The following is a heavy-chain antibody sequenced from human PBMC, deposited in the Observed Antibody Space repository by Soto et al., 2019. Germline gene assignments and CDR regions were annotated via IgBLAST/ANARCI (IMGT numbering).Heavy chain of an antibody. D-gene: IGHD3-10*01. V-gene: IGHV4-31*03. CDR1: GGSISSGGYY. Sequence: QVQLQESGPGLVKPSQTLSLTCTVSGGSISSGGYYWSWIRQHPGKGLEWIGYIYYIGNTYYNPSLKSRVTISIDTSKNQFPLKLSSVTAADTAVYYCARDLRFGDYSGMDVWGQGTTVTVSS. CDR3: ARDLRFGDYSGMDV. CDR2: IYYIGNT. J-gene: IGHJ6*02.